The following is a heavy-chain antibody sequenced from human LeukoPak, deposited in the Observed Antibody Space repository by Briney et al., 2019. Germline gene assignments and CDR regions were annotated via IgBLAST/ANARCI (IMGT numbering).Heavy chain of an antibody. J-gene: IGHJ3*02. CDR1: GFIFSNYD. CDR3: ARGLRNTDTFDI. Sequence: GGSLRLSCAASGFIFSNYDMHWVRQAPGKGLEWVAVIWYDGNNKYYADSVKGRFTISRDNSKNTVYLQMNSLRAEDTAVYYCARGLRNTDTFDIWGQGTMVTVSS. CDR2: IWYDGNNK. V-gene: IGHV3-33*01. D-gene: IGHD5-18*01.